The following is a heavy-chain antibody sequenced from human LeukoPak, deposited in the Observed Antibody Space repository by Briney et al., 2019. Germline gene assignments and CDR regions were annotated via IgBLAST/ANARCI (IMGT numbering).Heavy chain of an antibody. CDR2: INHCGST. Sequence: PSETLSLTCAVYGGSFSGYYWSWIRQPPGKGLEWIGEINHCGSTNYNPSLKSRVTISVDTSKNQFSLKLSSVTAADTAVYYCARVHNYDFWSGYLGIDYWGQGTLVTVSS. V-gene: IGHV4-34*01. J-gene: IGHJ4*02. D-gene: IGHD3-3*01. CDR3: ARVHNYDFWSGYLGIDY. CDR1: GGSFSGYY.